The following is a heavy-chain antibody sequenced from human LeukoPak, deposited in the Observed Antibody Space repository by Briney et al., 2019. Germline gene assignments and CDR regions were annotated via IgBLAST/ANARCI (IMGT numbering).Heavy chain of an antibody. D-gene: IGHD4-11*01. CDR2: ISSSSSTI. J-gene: IGHJ4*02. CDR3: AREYPVGSRSEHYS. V-gene: IGHV3-48*02. CDR1: GFSFSGYS. Sequence: GGSLRLSCAASGFSFSGYSMNWVRQAPGRGLEWVSYISSSSSTIYYADSVKSRFTISRDNARNSLYLQMNSLRDEDTAVYYCAREYPVGSRSEHYSWGQGTRVTVFS.